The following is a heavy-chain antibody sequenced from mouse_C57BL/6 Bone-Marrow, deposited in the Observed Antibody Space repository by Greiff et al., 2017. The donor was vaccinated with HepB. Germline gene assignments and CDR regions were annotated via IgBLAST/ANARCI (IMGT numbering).Heavy chain of an antibody. CDR3: ADDNDGWYFDV. D-gene: IGHD2-4*01. CDR2: IRLKSDNYAT. V-gene: IGHV6-3*01. CDR1: GFTFSNYW. Sequence: EVKVEESGGGLVQPGGSMKLSCVASGFTFSNYWMNWVRQSPEKGLEWVAQIRLKSDNYATHYAESVKGRFTISRDDSKSSVYLHMNNLRAEDTGIYSCADDNDGWYFDVWGTGTTVTVSA. J-gene: IGHJ1*03.